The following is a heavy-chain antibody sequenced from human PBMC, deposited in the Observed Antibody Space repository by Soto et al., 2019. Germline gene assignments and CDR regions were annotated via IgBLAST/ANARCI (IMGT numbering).Heavy chain of an antibody. D-gene: IGHD2-15*01. V-gene: IGHV3-66*01. J-gene: IGHJ5*02. CDR1: GFTVSSKY. CDR3: AKGPGPTRYNWLDP. Sequence: GGSLRLSCGVSGFTVSSKYMSWVRQAPGKGLEWVSVIYDVGTTYYADSVKGRFTISRDNSKNTVFLQMNSLRAEDTAVYYCAKGPGPTRYNWLDPWGQGTLVTVSS. CDR2: IYDVGTT.